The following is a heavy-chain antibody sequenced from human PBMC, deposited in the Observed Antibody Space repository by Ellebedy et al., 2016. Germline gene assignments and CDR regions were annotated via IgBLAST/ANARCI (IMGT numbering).Heavy chain of an antibody. CDR3: ARDTPNDDYHGYYYYGMDV. D-gene: IGHD4-17*01. CDR1: GYTFVNHD. Sequence: ASVKVSXXASGYTFVNHDITWVRQAPGQGLEWMGGSSTTNYAQKFRGRVTMTTDKYAKTAYMDLRSLRSDDTAVYYCARDTPNDDYHGYYYYGMDVWGQGTTVTVSS. V-gene: IGHV1-18*01. CDR2: SSTT. J-gene: IGHJ6*02.